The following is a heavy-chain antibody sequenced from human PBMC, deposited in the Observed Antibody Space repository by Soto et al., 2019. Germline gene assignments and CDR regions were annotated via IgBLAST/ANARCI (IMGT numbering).Heavy chain of an antibody. Sequence: SVKVSCKASGYTFTTYAISWVRQAPGQGLEWMGGIIPIFGTANYAQKFQGRVTITADESTSTAYMELSSLRSEDTAVYYCARSEGTIHSGSYYSAFDIWGQGTMVTVSS. J-gene: IGHJ3*02. D-gene: IGHD1-26*01. CDR1: GYTFTTYA. CDR3: ARSEGTIHSGSYYSAFDI. V-gene: IGHV1-69*13. CDR2: IIPIFGTA.